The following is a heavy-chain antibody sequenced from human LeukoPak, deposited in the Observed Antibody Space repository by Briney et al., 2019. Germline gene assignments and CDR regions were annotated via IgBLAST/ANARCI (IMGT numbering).Heavy chain of an antibody. Sequence: GASLRLSCAASEFTFSSYAMSWVRQAPGKRLEWVSAISGSGGSTYYADSVKGRFTISRDNSKNTLYLQMNSLRAEDTAVYYCAKDSIFGVVITEYFDYWGQGTLVTVSS. J-gene: IGHJ4*02. V-gene: IGHV3-23*01. CDR3: AKDSIFGVVITEYFDY. CDR1: EFTFSSYA. D-gene: IGHD3-3*01. CDR2: ISGSGGST.